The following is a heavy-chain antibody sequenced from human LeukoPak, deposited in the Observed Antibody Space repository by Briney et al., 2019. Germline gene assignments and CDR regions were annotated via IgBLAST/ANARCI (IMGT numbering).Heavy chain of an antibody. J-gene: IGHJ6*03. CDR3: ARHVAVQRCSGSYSRYYYYMDV. Sequence: SDTLSLPCTVSGGSLSSSSYYWGWIRQPPGKGLEWIGSIYYSESTYYNPSLKSRVTIYVDTSKNQFSLKLSSVTAADTAVYYCARHVAVQRCSGSYSRYYYYMDVWGKGTTVTISS. D-gene: IGHD1-26*01. CDR1: GGSLSSSSYY. V-gene: IGHV4-39*01. CDR2: IYYSEST.